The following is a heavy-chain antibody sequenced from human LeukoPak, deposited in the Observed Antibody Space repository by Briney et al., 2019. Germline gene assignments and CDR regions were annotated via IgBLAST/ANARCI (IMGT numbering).Heavy chain of an antibody. CDR3: AGAHTVTTAHHYYYYMDV. D-gene: IGHD4-17*01. V-gene: IGHV1-69*06. CDR1: GGTFSSYA. Sequence: ASVKVSCKASGGTFSSYAISWVRQAPGQGLEWMGGIIPIFGTANYAQKFQGRVTITADKSTSTAYMELSSLRSEDTAVYYCAGAHTVTTAHHYYYYMDVWGKGTTVTVSS. J-gene: IGHJ6*03. CDR2: IIPIFGTA.